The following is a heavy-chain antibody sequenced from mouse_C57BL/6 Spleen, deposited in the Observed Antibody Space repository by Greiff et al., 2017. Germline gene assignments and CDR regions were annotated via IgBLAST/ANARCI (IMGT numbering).Heavy chain of an antibody. CDR1: GFTFSDFY. Sequence: EVMLVESGGGLVQSGRSLRLSCATSGFTFSDFYMEWVRQAPGKGLEWIAASRNKANDYTTEYSASVKGRFIVSRETSQSILYLQMHALRAEDTAIYYCARDFWGAYWGQGTLVTVSA. CDR2: SRNKANDYTT. CDR3: ARDFWGAY. J-gene: IGHJ3*01. V-gene: IGHV7-1*01. D-gene: IGHD4-1*01.